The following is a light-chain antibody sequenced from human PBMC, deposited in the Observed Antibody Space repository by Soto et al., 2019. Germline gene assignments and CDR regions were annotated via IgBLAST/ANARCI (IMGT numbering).Light chain of an antibody. J-gene: IGLJ1*01. Sequence: SSELTQPPSVSVAPGQTARITCGGNNIGRKSVHWYQQTPGQAPVLVVYDDSDRPSGIPERFSGSNSGNTANLTISRVEAGDEADYYCQVWDSSSDHHYVFGTGSNLTVL. CDR1: NIGRKS. CDR3: QVWDSSSDHHYV. V-gene: IGLV3-21*02. CDR2: DDS.